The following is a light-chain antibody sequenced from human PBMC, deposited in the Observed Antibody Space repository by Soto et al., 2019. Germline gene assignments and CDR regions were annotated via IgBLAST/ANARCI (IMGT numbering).Light chain of an antibody. CDR3: QHYNSYSEA. J-gene: IGKJ1*01. V-gene: IGKV1-5*03. CDR1: QSISNW. Sequence: DIQMTQSPSTLSGSVGDRVTITCRASQSISNWLAWYQQKPMKAPKLLIYKASNLESGVPSRFSGSGSGTEFTLTISSLQPDDFATYYCQHYNSYSEAFGQGTKVDIK. CDR2: KAS.